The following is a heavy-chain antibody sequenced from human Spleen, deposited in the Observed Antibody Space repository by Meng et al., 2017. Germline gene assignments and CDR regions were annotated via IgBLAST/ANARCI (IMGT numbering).Heavy chain of an antibody. D-gene: IGHD4-11*01. V-gene: IGHV4-34*01. J-gene: IGHJ4*02. Sequence: QVQLHAWGAGLLKPSENLSLPCVVSGGSFSDYYWSWIRQPPGKGLEWIGEINHSGSTNYNPSLESRATISVDTSQNNLSLKLSSVTAADSAVYYCARGPTTMAHDFDYWGQGTLVTVSS. CDR1: GGSFSDYY. CDR2: INHSGST. CDR3: ARGPTTMAHDFDY.